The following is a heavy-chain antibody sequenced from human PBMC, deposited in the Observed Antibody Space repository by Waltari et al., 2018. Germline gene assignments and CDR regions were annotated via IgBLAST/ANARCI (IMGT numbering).Heavy chain of an antibody. D-gene: IGHD6-13*01. CDR1: GFTFSSYW. J-gene: IGHJ4*02. CDR2: TKQDGSEK. Sequence: EVQLVESGGGLVQPGGSLRLSCAASGFTFSSYWMSWVRQAPGKGLEWVANTKQDGSEKYYVDSVKGRFTISRDNANNSLYLQMNSLRAEDTAVYYCARIAAAGEFDYWGQGTLVTVSS. CDR3: ARIAAAGEFDY. V-gene: IGHV3-7*01.